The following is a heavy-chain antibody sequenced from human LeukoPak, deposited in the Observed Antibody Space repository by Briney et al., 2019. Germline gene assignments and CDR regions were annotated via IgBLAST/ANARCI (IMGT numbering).Heavy chain of an antibody. CDR3: ARDYPGYFDY. J-gene: IGHJ4*02. Sequence: GGSLRLSCAASGFTFSSYGMHWVRQAPGKGLEWVAFIRYDGSNKYYADSVKGRFTISRDNAKNSLYLQMNSLRAEDTAVYYCARDYPGYFDYWGQGTLVTVSS. CDR1: GFTFSSYG. D-gene: IGHD3-10*01. V-gene: IGHV3-30*02. CDR2: IRYDGSNK.